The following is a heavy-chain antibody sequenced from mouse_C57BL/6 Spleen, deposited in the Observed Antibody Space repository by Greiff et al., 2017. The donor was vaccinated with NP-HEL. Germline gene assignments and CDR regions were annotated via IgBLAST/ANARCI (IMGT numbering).Heavy chain of an antibody. CDR1: GFTFSSYG. CDR3: ARHDARYFDY. Sequence: DVQLVESGGDLVKPGGSLKLSCAASGFTFSSYGMSWVRQTPDKRLEWVATISSGGSYTYYPDSVKGRFTISRDNAKNTLYLQMSSLKSEDTAMYYCARHDARYFDYWGQGTTLTVSS. J-gene: IGHJ2*01. CDR2: ISSGGSYT. D-gene: IGHD2-3*01. V-gene: IGHV5-6*01.